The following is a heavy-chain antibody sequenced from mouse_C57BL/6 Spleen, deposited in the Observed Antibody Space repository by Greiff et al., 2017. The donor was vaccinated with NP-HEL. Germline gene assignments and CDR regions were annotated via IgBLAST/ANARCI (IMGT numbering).Heavy chain of an antibody. CDR2: IRNKANGYTT. J-gene: IGHJ3*01. CDR1: GFTFTDYY. D-gene: IGHD4-1*01. CDR3: ERFEWEEGFAY. Sequence: EVMLVESGGGLVQPGGSLSLSCAASGFTFTDYYMSWVRQPPGKALEWLGFIRNKANGYTTEYSASVKGRFTISRDNSQSILYLQMNALRAEDSATYYCERFEWEEGFAYWGQGTLVTVSA. V-gene: IGHV7-3*01.